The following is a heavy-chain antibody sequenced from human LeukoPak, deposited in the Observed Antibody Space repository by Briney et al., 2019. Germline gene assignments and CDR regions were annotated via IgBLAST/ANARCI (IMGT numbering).Heavy chain of an antibody. CDR2: INHSGST. CDR3: ARHGNTYYDYVWGSYRPNYFDC. J-gene: IGHJ4*02. V-gene: IGHV4-34*01. D-gene: IGHD3-16*02. Sequence: SETLSLTCAVYGGSFSGYYWSWIRQPPGKGLEWIGEINHSGSTNYNPSLKSRVTISVDTSKNQFSLKLSSVTAADTAVYYCARHGNTYYDYVWGSYRPNYFDCWGQGTLVTVSS. CDR1: GGSFSGYY.